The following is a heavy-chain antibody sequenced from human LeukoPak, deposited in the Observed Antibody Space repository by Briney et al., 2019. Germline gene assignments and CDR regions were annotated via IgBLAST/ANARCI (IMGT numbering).Heavy chain of an antibody. V-gene: IGHV4-39*07. D-gene: IGHD6-13*01. CDR2: MYYSGST. CDR1: GGSISSSSYY. J-gene: IGHJ6*02. CDR3: ARGLRSLYYYYGMDV. Sequence: KPSETLSLTCTVSGGSISSSSYYWGWIRQPPGKGLEWIGSMYYSGSTNYNPSLKSRVTISVDTSKNQFSLKLSSVTAADTAVYYCARGLRSLYYYYGMDVWGQGTTVTVSS.